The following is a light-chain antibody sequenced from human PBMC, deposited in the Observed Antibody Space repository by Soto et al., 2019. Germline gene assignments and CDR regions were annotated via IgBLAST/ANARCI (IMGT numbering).Light chain of an antibody. CDR2: ATS. J-gene: IGKJ1*01. CDR3: QQSHSPPWT. Sequence: DIPMTQSPSSLSASVGDRVTISCRASQSISTYLNWYQQKPGKAPKLLIFATSSLQSGVPSKFSGSGSGTHFTLTISSLQLEDFATYYCQQSHSPPWTFGQGTKVEIK. V-gene: IGKV1-39*01. CDR1: QSISTY.